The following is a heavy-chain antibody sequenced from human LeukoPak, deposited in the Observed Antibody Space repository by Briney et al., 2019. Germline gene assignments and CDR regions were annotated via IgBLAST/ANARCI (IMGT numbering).Heavy chain of an antibody. CDR2: IKEDGSET. J-gene: IGHJ6*02. Sequence: PGGSLKLSCEASGFTFRNYWMIWVRQAPGKGLERVANIKEDGSETYYVDSVKGRFTISRDNTKNSLYLQMNSLRVEDTAVYYCARGGGLDVWGQGATVTVSS. CDR3: ARGGGLDV. V-gene: IGHV3-7*04. CDR1: GFTFRNYW.